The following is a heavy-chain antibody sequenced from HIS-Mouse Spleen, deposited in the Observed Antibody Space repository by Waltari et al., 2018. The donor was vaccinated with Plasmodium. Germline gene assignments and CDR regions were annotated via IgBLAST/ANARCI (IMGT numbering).Heavy chain of an antibody. D-gene: IGHD2-15*01. V-gene: IGHV4-34*01. CDR1: VGPFSGCY. CDR3: ARLVVVASKDSY. Sequence: QVQLQQWVAGLLKPSETLSLTCAVYVGPFSGCYWSWIRQPPGKGLEWIGEIKHSGSTNYNPSFKSRVTISVYTSKNQFSLKLSSVTAADTAVYYCARLVVVASKDSYWGQGTLVTVSS. J-gene: IGHJ4*02. CDR2: IKHSGST.